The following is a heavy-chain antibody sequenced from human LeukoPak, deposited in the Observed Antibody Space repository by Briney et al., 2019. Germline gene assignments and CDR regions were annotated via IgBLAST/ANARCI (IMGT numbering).Heavy chain of an antibody. CDR1: GFTFSNYA. D-gene: IGHD5-18*01. CDR3: TKGTIWLPFDY. J-gene: IGHJ4*02. V-gene: IGHV3-23*01. CDR2: ISGSGGST. Sequence: GGSLGLSYAPSGFTFSNYAMSWARQAPGKGLEWVSAISGSGGSTYYADSVKGRFTISRDNSKNTLYLQMNSLRAEDTAVYYCTKGTIWLPFDYWGQGTLVTVSS.